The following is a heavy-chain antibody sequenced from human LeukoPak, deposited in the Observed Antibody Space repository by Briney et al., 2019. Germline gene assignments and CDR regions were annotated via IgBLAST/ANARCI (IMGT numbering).Heavy chain of an antibody. J-gene: IGHJ4*02. CDR3: ASGWELPIDY. Sequence: RPGGSLRLSCAASGFSFDDYGMTWVRQAPGKGLERVSSINWNGGSTGYADSVKGRFTISRDNAKNSLYLQMNSLRVEDTALYYCASGWELPIDYWGRGTLVTVSS. D-gene: IGHD1-26*01. V-gene: IGHV3-20*04. CDR1: GFSFDDYG. CDR2: INWNGGST.